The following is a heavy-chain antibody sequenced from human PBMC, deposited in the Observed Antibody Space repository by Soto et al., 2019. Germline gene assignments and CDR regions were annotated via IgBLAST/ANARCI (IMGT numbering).Heavy chain of an antibody. CDR1: GGSISSGGYS. J-gene: IGHJ4*02. Sequence: QLQLQESGSGLVKPSQTLSLTCAVSGGSISSGGYSWSWIRQPPGKGLEWIGYIYHSGSTYYNPSLKSRVTISVDRSKNQFALKLSFVTAADTAVYYCASARGLGAVAADYWGQGTLVTVSS. V-gene: IGHV4-30-2*01. CDR3: ASARGLGAVAADY. CDR2: IYHSGST. D-gene: IGHD6-19*01.